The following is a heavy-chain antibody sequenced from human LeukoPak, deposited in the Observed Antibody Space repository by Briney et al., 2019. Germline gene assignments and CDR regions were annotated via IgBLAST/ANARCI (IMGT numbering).Heavy chain of an antibody. CDR3: ARDRPVSGRAVNFFDY. J-gene: IGHJ4*02. CDR2: TFYRSKWYN. Sequence: SRTLSLTCAISGDSVSSNSAAWNWIRQSPSRGLEWLGRTFYRSKWYNQYAVSVKSRITINPDTSKNQFSLQLNSVTPDDTAVYYCARDRPVSGRAVNFFDYWGQGTLVTVSS. V-gene: IGHV6-1*01. CDR1: GDSVSSNSAA. D-gene: IGHD6-19*01.